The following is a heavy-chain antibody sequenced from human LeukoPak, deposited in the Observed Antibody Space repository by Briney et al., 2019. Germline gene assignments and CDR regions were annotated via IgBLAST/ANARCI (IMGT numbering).Heavy chain of an antibody. Sequence: GGSLRLSCAAYGFTFSSYSMNWVRQDPGRGLEWVSYISSSSSTIYYADSVQGRFTISRDNAKNSLYLQMNSLRDEDTAVYYCARDHPSITMVRGVRMNFDYWGQGTLVTVSS. D-gene: IGHD3-10*01. CDR2: ISSSSSTI. CDR1: GFTFSSYS. J-gene: IGHJ4*02. CDR3: ARDHPSITMVRGVRMNFDY. V-gene: IGHV3-48*02.